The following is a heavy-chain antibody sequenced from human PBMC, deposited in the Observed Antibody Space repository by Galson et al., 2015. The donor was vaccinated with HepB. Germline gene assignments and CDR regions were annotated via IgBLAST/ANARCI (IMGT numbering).Heavy chain of an antibody. CDR3: ARSYYYDSSGYFFRDL. CDR2: INAGNGNT. J-gene: IGHJ5*02. V-gene: IGHV1-3*01. CDR1: GGTFSSYA. Sequence: SVKVSCKASGGTFSSYAISWVRQAPGQGLEWMGWINAGNGNTKYSQKFQGRVTITRDTSASTAYMELSSLRSEDTAVYYCARSYYYDSSGYFFRDLWGQGTLVTVSS. D-gene: IGHD3-22*01.